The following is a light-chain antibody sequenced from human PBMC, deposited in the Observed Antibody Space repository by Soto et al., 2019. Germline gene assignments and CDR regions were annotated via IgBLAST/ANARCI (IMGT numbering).Light chain of an antibody. V-gene: IGKV1-33*01. CDR1: QDIRNY. CDR2: DAS. Sequence: DIQMTQSPSSLSASVGARVTITCQASQDIRNYLNWYQQKPGKAPKLLIDDASNLETGVPSRFSGSGSGTDFTFTISSLQPEDIATDYCQQYDNLPPYTFGQGTKLEIK. J-gene: IGKJ2*01. CDR3: QQYDNLPPYT.